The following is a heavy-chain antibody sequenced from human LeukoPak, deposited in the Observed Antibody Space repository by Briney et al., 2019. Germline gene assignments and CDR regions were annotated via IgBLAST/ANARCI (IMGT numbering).Heavy chain of an antibody. V-gene: IGHV3-7*01. CDR1: GFTFSSYW. CDR2: IKQDGSEK. D-gene: IGHD1-26*01. Sequence: PGGSLRLSCAASGFTFSSYWMSWVRQAPGKGLEWVANIKQDGSEKYYVDSVKGRFTISRDNAKNSLYLQMNSLRAEDTAVYYCAREAIAGATDFDYWGQGTLVTVSS. CDR3: AREAIAGATDFDY. J-gene: IGHJ4*02.